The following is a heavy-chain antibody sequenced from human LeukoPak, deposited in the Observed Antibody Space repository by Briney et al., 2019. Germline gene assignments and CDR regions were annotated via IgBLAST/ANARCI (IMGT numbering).Heavy chain of an antibody. CDR2: ISSSGSTI. CDR3: ARGGRRWLQLLGFVGDGLFDY. J-gene: IGHJ4*02. V-gene: IGHV3-11*01. D-gene: IGHD5-24*01. CDR1: GFTFSDYY. Sequence: GGSLRLSCAAPGFTFSDYYMSWIRQAPGKGLEWVSYISSSGSTIYYADSVKGRFTISRDNAKNSLYLQMNSLRAEDTAVYYCARGGRRWLQLLGFVGDGLFDYWGQGTLVTVSS.